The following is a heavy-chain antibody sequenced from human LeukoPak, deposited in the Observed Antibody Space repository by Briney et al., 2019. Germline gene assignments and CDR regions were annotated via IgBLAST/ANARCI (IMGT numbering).Heavy chain of an antibody. V-gene: IGHV3-20*04. Sequence: PGGSLRLSCAASGFTFDDYGMSWVRQAPGKGLEWVSGINWNGGSTGYADSVKGRFTISRDNAKNPLYLQMNSLRAEDTALYYCARVSVPAASYYFDYWGQGTLVTVSS. CDR3: ARVSVPAASYYFDY. D-gene: IGHD2-2*01. CDR1: GFTFDDYG. CDR2: INWNGGST. J-gene: IGHJ4*02.